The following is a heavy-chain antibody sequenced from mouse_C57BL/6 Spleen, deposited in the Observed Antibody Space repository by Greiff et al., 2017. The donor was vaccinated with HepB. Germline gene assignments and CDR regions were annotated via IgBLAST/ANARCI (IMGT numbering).Heavy chain of an antibody. Sequence: EVKLEESGGGLVQPGGSLSLSCAASGFTFTDYYMSWVRQPPGKALEWLGFIRNKANGYTTEYSASVKGLFTISRDNSQSILYLQMNALRAEDSATYYCARYGDYVYYFGYWGQGTTLTVSS. V-gene: IGHV7-3*01. D-gene: IGHD2-4*01. CDR3: ARYGDYVYYFGY. J-gene: IGHJ2*01. CDR2: IRNKANGYTT. CDR1: GFTFTDYY.